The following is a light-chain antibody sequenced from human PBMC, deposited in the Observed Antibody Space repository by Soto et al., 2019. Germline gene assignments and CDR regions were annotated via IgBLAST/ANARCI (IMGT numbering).Light chain of an antibody. Sequence: EIVLTQSPGTLSLSPGERATLSCRASQTVSSSYLAWNQQKLGQAPRLLIYGASNRATGIPDRFSGSGSGTDFTLTISRLEPEDFAVYYCQQYGSSPRTFGQGTKVEIK. J-gene: IGKJ1*01. CDR2: GAS. CDR1: QTVSSSY. V-gene: IGKV3-20*01. CDR3: QQYGSSPRT.